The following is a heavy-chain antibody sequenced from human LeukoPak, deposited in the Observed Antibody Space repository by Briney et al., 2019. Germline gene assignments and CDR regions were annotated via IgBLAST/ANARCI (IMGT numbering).Heavy chain of an antibody. CDR2: IIPIFGTA. Sequence: GASVKVSCKASGGTFSSYAISWVRQAPGQGLEWMGGIIPIFGTANYAQKFQGRVTITTDESTSTAYMELSSLRSEDTAVYYCATPRSPDWYFDLWGRGTLATVSS. CDR3: ATPRSPDWYFDL. J-gene: IGHJ2*01. CDR1: GGTFSSYA. V-gene: IGHV1-69*05.